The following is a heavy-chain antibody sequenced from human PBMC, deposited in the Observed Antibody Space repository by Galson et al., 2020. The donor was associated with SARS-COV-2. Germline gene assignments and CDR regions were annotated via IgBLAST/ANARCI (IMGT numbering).Heavy chain of an antibody. V-gene: IGHV4-4*02. Sequence: SETLSLTCTVSGDSVSSANWWNWVRQPPGKGLEWIGEIYHSGDTNFNPSPKSRVTLSVDKSKNQFSLRLRSVTAADTAVYYCARDARRPSDIVATSLRYWGQGILVTVSS. CDR1: GDSVSSANW. J-gene: IGHJ4*02. CDR2: IYHSGDT. CDR3: ARDARRPSDIVATSLRY. D-gene: IGHD5-12*01.